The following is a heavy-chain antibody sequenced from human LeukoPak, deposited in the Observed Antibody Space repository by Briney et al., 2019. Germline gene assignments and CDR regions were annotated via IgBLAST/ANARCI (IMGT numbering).Heavy chain of an antibody. CDR1: GFTFDDYT. CDR3: AKVPTYYDFWSGYWAFDP. CDR2: ISWDGGST. D-gene: IGHD3-3*01. J-gene: IGHJ5*02. V-gene: IGHV3-43*01. Sequence: GGSLRLSCAASGFTFDDYTMHWVRHAPGKGLEWVSLISWDGGSTYYADSVKGRFTISRDNSKNSLYLQMNSLRTEDTALYYCAKVPTYYDFWSGYWAFDPWGQGTLVTVSS.